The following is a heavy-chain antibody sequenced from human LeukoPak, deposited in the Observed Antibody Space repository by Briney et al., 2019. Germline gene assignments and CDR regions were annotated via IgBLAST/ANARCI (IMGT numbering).Heavy chain of an antibody. CDR1: GFTFSSYG. D-gene: IGHD3-9*01. V-gene: IGHV3-33*01. CDR2: IWYDGSNK. J-gene: IGHJ4*02. Sequence: PGGSLRLSCAASGFTFSSYGMHWVRQAPGKGLEWVAVIWYDGSNKYYADSVKGRFTISRDNSKNTLYLQMNSLRAEDTAVYYCARNRYFDWLLDYWGQGTLVTVSS. CDR3: ARNRYFDWLLDY.